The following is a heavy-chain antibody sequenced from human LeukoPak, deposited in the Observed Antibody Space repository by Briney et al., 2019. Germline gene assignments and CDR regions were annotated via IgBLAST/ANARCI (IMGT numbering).Heavy chain of an antibody. J-gene: IGHJ5*02. CDR3: AKEGTPQVSTWYDL. CDR2: ISYEGGTQ. CDR1: GVTLSPYG. D-gene: IGHD3-10*01. Sequence: PGGSLRLSCAASGVTLSPYGMHWVRQAPGKGLEWVAVISYEGGTQHYADSVKGRFIISRDNPRNTLYLQMNTLRTEDTAVCYCAKEGTPQVSTWYDLWGQGTQVIVSS. V-gene: IGHV3-30*18.